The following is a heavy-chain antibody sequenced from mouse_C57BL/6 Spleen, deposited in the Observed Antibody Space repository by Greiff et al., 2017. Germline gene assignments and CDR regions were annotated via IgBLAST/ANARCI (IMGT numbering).Heavy chain of an antibody. D-gene: IGHD2-4*01. CDR1: GYTFTGYW. J-gene: IGHJ4*01. V-gene: IGHV1-9*01. Sequence: QVQLQQSGAELMKPGASVTLSCKATGYTFTGYWIEWVKQRPGHGLEWIGDIIPGSGSTNYNETFNGTVTFTADTSSNTAYMQISSLTTEDSAIYYCARYEYDSYYAMDYWGQGTSVTVSS. CDR2: IIPGSGST. CDR3: ARYEYDSYYAMDY.